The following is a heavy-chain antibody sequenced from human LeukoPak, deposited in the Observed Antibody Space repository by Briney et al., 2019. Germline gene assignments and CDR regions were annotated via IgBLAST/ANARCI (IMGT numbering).Heavy chain of an antibody. Sequence: ASVTVSCKASRYTFTSYDINWVREPAGHGLEWMGWMNPNTCRTGYAQKFQGRITVTRDTSINTAYMKLTNLKSEDTAIYYCARLSQTPDYYTLGGYYYLGYWGQGTPVTVSS. D-gene: IGHD3-10*01. V-gene: IGHV1-8*01. CDR1: RYTFTSYD. J-gene: IGHJ4*02. CDR3: ARLSQTPDYYTLGGYYYLGY. CDR2: MNPNTCRT.